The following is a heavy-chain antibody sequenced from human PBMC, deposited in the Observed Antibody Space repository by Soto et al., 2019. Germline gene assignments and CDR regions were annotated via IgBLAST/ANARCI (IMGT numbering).Heavy chain of an antibody. Sequence: GGSLGLSCAASGFTFRSYAMSWVRQAPGKGLEWVSAISGSGGSTYYADSVKGRFTISRDNSKNTLYLQMNSLRAEDTAVYYCAKVAVAGTRFFDYWGQGTLVTVSS. D-gene: IGHD6-19*01. V-gene: IGHV3-23*01. CDR1: GFTFRSYA. CDR2: ISGSGGST. CDR3: AKVAVAGTRFFDY. J-gene: IGHJ4*02.